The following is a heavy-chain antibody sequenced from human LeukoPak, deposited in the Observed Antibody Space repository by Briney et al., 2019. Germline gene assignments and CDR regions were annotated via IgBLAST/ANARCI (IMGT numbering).Heavy chain of an antibody. CDR3: ASWEGSSSSPDRWVDY. Sequence: PGGSLRLSCAASGFTFSSYSMNWVRQAPGKGLEWVSSISSSSSYIYYADSVKGRFTISRDNAKNSLYLQMNSLRAEDTAVYYCASWEGSSSSPDRWVDYWGQGTLVTVSS. J-gene: IGHJ4*02. CDR2: ISSSSSYI. D-gene: IGHD6-6*01. CDR1: GFTFSSYS. V-gene: IGHV3-21*01.